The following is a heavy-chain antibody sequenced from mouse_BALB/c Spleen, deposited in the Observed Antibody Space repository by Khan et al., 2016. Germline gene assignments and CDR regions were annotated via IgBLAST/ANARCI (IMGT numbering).Heavy chain of an antibody. J-gene: IGHJ3*01. CDR1: GYSITSDYA. D-gene: IGHD1-1*02. CDR2: IDSSGST. V-gene: IGHV3-2*02. Sequence: EVQLQESGPGLVKPSQSLSLTCTVTGYSITSDYAWNWIRQFPGNKLEWMGYIDSSGSTTYNPSLKSRVSITRDTSKNQIFLQLNSVTTEDTATYYCVTPYYLLVYWGQGTLVTVSA. CDR3: VTPYYLLVY.